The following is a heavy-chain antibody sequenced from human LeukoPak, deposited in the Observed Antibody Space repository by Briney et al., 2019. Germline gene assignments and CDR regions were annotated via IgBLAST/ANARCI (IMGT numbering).Heavy chain of an antibody. D-gene: IGHD2-8*01. J-gene: IGHJ4*02. CDR2: MSSRSRYI. Sequence: PGGSLRLSCAASGFTLSAYSMNWVRQAPGKGLEWVSSMSSRSRYIYYADSLKGRFTISRDNAKNSLYLQMNSLRAEDTAVYYCARATHCADGVCTPEKNPPDYWGQGTLVTVSS. CDR3: ARATHCADGVCTPEKNPPDY. CDR1: GFTLSAYS. V-gene: IGHV3-21*01.